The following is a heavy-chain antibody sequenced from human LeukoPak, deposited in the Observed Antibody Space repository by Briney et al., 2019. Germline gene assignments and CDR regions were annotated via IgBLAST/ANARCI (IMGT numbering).Heavy chain of an antibody. CDR2: INKDGSET. V-gene: IGHV3-7*01. Sequence: PGGSLRLSCGASGFIYSNNWMGWVRQAPGKGLEWVANINKDGSETFYVDSVKGRFTISRDNAKNSLYLQMNSLRVEDTAVYYCARDGGRNFDCWGQGTLVTVSS. CDR3: ARDGGRNFDC. CDR1: GFIYSNNW. J-gene: IGHJ4*02.